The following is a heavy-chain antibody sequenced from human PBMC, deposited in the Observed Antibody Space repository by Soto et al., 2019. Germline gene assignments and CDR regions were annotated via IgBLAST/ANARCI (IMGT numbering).Heavy chain of an antibody. CDR2: INSDGSTT. CDR1: GFTFSTYW. V-gene: IGHV3-74*01. CDR3: ARGGGNSDWYSAFDI. D-gene: IGHD6-19*01. Sequence: EVQLVEPGGGLVQPGGSLRLSCAATGFTFSTYWVHWVRQAPGKGLVWVSRINSDGSTTNYADSVKGRFTISRDNAKNTLYLQMNSLRAEDTAVYYCARGGGNSDWYSAFDIWGQGTMVTVSS. J-gene: IGHJ3*02.